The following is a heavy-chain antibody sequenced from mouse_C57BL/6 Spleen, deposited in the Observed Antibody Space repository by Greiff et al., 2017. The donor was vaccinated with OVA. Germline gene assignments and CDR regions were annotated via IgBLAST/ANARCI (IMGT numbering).Heavy chain of an antibody. J-gene: IGHJ2*01. CDR3: ARWSGTGFDY. V-gene: IGHV1-82*01. CDR1: GYAFSSSW. CDR2: IYPGDGDT. Sequence: VQLQQSGPELVKPGASVKISCKASGYAFSSSWMTWVKQRPGKGLEWIGRIYPGDGDTNYNGKFKGKATLTADKSSSTAYMQLSSLTSEDSAVYFCARWSGTGFDYWGQGTTLTVSS. D-gene: IGHD4-1*01.